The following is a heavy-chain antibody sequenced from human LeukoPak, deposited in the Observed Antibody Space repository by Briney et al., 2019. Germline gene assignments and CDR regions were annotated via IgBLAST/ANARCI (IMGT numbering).Heavy chain of an antibody. CDR3: ARNKGWELPAELDS. Sequence: GGSQRLSCTASGFTFSSYSMNWVRQAPGKGLEWVSHVSSRSSTIYYADSVKGRFTISRDNAKNSLYLQMNSLRAEDTAVYYCARNKGWELPAELDSWGQGTLVTVSS. J-gene: IGHJ4*02. V-gene: IGHV3-48*01. CDR2: VSSRSSTI. CDR1: GFTFSSYS. D-gene: IGHD2-15*01.